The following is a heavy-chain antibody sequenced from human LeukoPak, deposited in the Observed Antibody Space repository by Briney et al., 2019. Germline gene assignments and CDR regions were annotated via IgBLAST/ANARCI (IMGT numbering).Heavy chain of an antibody. CDR3: ARGALDFDY. CDR2: VSSSSSTI. V-gene: IGHV3-48*02. CDR1: GFTFSSYS. Sequence: GGSPRLSCAASGFTFSSYSMNWVRQAPGKGLEWVSYVSSSSSTIYYADSVKGRFTISRDNAKNSLYVHMNTLKDEDTAVYYCARGALDFDYWGQGTLVTVSS. J-gene: IGHJ4*02.